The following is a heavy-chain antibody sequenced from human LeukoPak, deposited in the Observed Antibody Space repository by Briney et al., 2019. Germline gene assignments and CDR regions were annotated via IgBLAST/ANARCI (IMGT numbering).Heavy chain of an antibody. Sequence: GGSLRLSCAASGFTFSSYSMNWVRQAPGKGLEWVSSISSSSSYIYYADSVKGRFTIFRDNAKNSLYLQMNSLRAEDTAVYYCASSRGGPDYDFDYWGQGTLVTVSS. CDR3: ASSRGGPDYDFDY. D-gene: IGHD4-17*01. CDR2: ISSSSSYI. CDR1: GFTFSSYS. J-gene: IGHJ4*02. V-gene: IGHV3-21*01.